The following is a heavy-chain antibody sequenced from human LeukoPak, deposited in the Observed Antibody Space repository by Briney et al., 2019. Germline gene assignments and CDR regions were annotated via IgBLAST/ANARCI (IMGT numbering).Heavy chain of an antibody. Sequence: NRGESLKISCKGSGYSFTSYWIGWVRQMPGKGLEWMGIIYPGDSATRYSPSFRGQVTISADKSISNAYLQWNNLKASDTAVYYCARLGYCSGGNCYPYYYWGQGTQVTVSS. V-gene: IGHV5-51*01. CDR3: ARLGYCSGGNCYPYYY. J-gene: IGHJ4*02. CDR2: IYPGDSAT. CDR1: GYSFTSYW. D-gene: IGHD2-15*01.